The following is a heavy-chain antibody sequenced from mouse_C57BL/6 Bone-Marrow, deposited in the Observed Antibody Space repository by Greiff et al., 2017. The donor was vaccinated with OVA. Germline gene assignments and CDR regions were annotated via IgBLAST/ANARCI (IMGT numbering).Heavy chain of an antibody. CDR2: IDPENGDT. V-gene: IGHV14-4*01. J-gene: IGHJ2*01. CDR3: TGITTVVASRSFDY. CDR1: GFNIKDDY. D-gene: IGHD1-1*01. Sequence: VQLKESGAELVRPGASVKLSCTASGFNIKDDYMHWVKQRPEQGLEWIGWIDPENGDTEYASKFQGKATITADTSSNTAYLQLSSLTSEDTAVYYCTGITTVVASRSFDYWGQGTTLTVSS.